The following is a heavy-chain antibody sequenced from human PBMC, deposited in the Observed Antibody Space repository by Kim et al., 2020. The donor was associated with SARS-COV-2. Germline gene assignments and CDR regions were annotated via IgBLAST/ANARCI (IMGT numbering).Heavy chain of an antibody. CDR2: IIPIFGTA. D-gene: IGHD6-13*01. J-gene: IGHJ6*02. CDR3: ARGYSSSWYGKLYYYGMDV. V-gene: IGHV1-69*13. CDR1: GGTFSSYA. Sequence: SVKVSCKASGGTFSSYAISWVRQAPGQGLEWMGGIIPIFGTANYAQKFQGRVTITADESTSTAYMELSSLRPEDTAVYYCARGYSSSWYGKLYYYGMDVWGQGTTVTVSS.